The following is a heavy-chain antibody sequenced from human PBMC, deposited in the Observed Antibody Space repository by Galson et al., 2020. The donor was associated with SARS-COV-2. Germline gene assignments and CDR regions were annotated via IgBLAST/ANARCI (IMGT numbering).Heavy chain of an antibody. V-gene: IGHV4-39*07. J-gene: IGHJ6*02. D-gene: IGHD2-15*01. CDR1: GGSISSSSYY. CDR3: ARVVKYYGMDV. CDR2: IYYSGTT. Sequence: ASETLYLTCTVSGGSISSSSYYWGWIRQPPGKGLDWIGSIYYSGTTYYNPSLKSRVTLSVDTSKNQFSLKLSSVTAADTAVYYCARVVKYYGMDVWGQGTTVTVSS.